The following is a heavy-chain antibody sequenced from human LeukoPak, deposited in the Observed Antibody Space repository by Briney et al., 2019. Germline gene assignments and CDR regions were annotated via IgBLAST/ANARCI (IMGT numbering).Heavy chain of an antibody. CDR3: AKVRGYSGYEAYFDY. J-gene: IGHJ4*02. V-gene: IGHV3-23*01. Sequence: GGSLRLSCVASGFTFSSYAMSWVRQAPGKGLEWVSAISGSGGSTYYADSVKGRFTISRDNSKNTLYLQMNSLRAEDTAVYYCAKVRGYSGYEAYFDYWGQGTLVTVSS. CDR2: ISGSGGST. D-gene: IGHD5-12*01. CDR1: GFTFSSYA.